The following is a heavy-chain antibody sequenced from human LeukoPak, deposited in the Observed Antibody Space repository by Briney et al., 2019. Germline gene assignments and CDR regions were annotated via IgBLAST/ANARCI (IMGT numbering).Heavy chain of an antibody. CDR2: IYPGDSDT. V-gene: IGHV5-51*01. D-gene: IGHD3-16*02. CDR3: ARGEYDYVWGSYRSSEFDY. CDR1: GSSFTSYW. J-gene: IGHJ4*02. Sequence: GASLQISCKGSGSSFTSYWIGWVRQVPGKGLGWMGIIYPGDSDTRYSPSFQGQVTISADKSISTAYLQWSSLKASDTAMYYCARGEYDYVWGSYRSSEFDYWGQGTLVTVSS.